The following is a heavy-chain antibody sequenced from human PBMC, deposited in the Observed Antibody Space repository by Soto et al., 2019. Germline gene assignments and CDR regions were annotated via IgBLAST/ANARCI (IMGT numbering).Heavy chain of an antibody. CDR1: AFTSTTSA. J-gene: IGHJ6*02. CDR3: ATGGIRLWLPSYQHFAIHV. D-gene: IGHD5-18*01. CDR2: IVVGNGNT. V-gene: IGHV1-58*01. Sequence: SVKVSCKSSAFTSTTSAVQWVRQARGQRLEWIGWIVVGNGNTKYAQRFQERVTITRGMSTSTAYMELSSLRSEDTAVYYCATGGIRLWLPSYQHFAIHVSGHGPTVTLS.